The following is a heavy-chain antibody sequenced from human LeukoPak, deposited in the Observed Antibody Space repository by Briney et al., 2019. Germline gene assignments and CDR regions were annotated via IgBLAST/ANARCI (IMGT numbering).Heavy chain of an antibody. Sequence: SETLSLTCTVSGGSISSYYWSWIRQPAGKGLEWIGRIYTGGSTNYNPSLKSRVTMSVDTSKNQFSLKLSSVTAADTAVYYCARDTQQDFWSGYYTWFDPWGQGTLVTVSS. V-gene: IGHV4-4*07. D-gene: IGHD3-3*01. CDR2: IYTGGST. CDR3: ARDTQQDFWSGYYTWFDP. CDR1: GGSISSYY. J-gene: IGHJ5*02.